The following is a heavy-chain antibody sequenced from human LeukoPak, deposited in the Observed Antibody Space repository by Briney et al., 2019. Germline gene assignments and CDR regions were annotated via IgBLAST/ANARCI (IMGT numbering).Heavy chain of an antibody. CDR3: ASTMGSEDAFDI. CDR2: INHSGST. J-gene: IGHJ3*02. V-gene: IGHV4-34*01. CDR1: GGSSSGYY. Sequence: SETLSLTCAVYGGSSSGYYWSWIRQPPGKGLEWIGEINHSGSTNYNPSLKSRVTISVDTSKNQFSLKLSSVTAADTAVYYCASTMGSEDAFDIWGQGTMVTVSS. D-gene: IGHD2-15*01.